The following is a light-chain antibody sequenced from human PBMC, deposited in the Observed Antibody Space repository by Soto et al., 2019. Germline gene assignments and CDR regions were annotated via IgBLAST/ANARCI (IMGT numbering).Light chain of an antibody. CDR3: AAWDDSLNVV. CDR1: TSNFESST. V-gene: IGLV1-44*01. J-gene: IGLJ3*02. CDR2: NDN. Sequence: QSVLTQPPSASGTPGQRVTISCSGSTSNFESSTVTWYQQLPGTAPKLLIFNDNQRPSGVPDRFSGSKSGTSASLAISGLQSEDEADYYCAAWDDSLNVVFGGGTKLTVL.